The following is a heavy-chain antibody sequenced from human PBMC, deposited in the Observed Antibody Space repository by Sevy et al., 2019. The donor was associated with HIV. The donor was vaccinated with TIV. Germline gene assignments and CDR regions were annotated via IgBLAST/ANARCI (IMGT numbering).Heavy chain of an antibody. CDR1: GGSICGYY. CDR2: IDYNGST. CDR3: ARHEAGSGTYYNLNEY. Sequence: SETLSLTCAVSGGSICGYYWSWIRQPPGKGLEWIGYIDYNGSTNYSPSLKSRVTISVDTSKSQFSLKLYSVTAADTAFYYCARHEAGSGTYYNLNEYWGQGTLVTVSS. J-gene: IGHJ4*02. V-gene: IGHV4-59*08. D-gene: IGHD3-10*01.